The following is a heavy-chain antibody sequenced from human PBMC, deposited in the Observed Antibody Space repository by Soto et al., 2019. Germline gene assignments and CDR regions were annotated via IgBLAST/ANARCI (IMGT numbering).Heavy chain of an antibody. CDR1: GGSISSGGYS. Sequence: SETLSLTCAVSGGSISSGGYSWSWIRQPPGKGLEWIGYIYHSGSTYYNPSLKSRVTISVDRSKNQFSLKLSSVTAADTAVYYCARHYSSGWDYFDYWGQGTLVTAPQ. CDR2: IYHSGST. CDR3: ARHYSSGWDYFDY. D-gene: IGHD6-19*01. V-gene: IGHV4-30-2*01. J-gene: IGHJ4*02.